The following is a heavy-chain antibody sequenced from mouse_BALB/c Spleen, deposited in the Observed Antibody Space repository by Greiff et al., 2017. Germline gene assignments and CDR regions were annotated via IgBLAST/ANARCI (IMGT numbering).Heavy chain of an antibody. Sequence: VQLQQSGPGLVKPSQSLSLTCTVTGYSITSDYAWTWIRQFPGNKLEWMGYISYSGSTSYNPSLKSRISITRDTSKNQFFLQLNSVTTEDTATYYCARRGYGNYDYFDYWGQGTTLTVSS. J-gene: IGHJ2*01. CDR1: GYSITSDYA. V-gene: IGHV3-2*02. CDR3: ARRGYGNYDYFDY. D-gene: IGHD2-10*02. CDR2: ISYSGST.